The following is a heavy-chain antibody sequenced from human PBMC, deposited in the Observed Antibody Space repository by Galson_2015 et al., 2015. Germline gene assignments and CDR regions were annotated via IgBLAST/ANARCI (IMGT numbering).Heavy chain of an antibody. Sequence: SLRLSCAASGFTFSMYWMSWVRQAPGKGLEWVANIKQDGSEIYFVDYVTGRFSISRDNAKNSLYLQMNSLRAEDTAVYYCARPTVDYGSSGYYYLTPPDYWGQGTLVTVSS. J-gene: IGHJ4*02. V-gene: IGHV3-7*01. CDR2: IKQDGSEI. D-gene: IGHD3-22*01. CDR3: ARPTVDYGSSGYYYLTPPDY. CDR1: GFTFSMYW.